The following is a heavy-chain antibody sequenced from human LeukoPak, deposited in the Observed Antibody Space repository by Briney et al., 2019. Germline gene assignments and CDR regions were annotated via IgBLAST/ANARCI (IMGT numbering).Heavy chain of an antibody. Sequence: ASVKVSCKAFGYTFTSNYMHWVRQAPGQGPEWMGVISPSGGSTTYAQKFQGRVTLTRDMSTSTDYLELSSLRSEDTAVYYCARGKLSLYYMDVWGKGTTVTVSS. D-gene: IGHD2/OR15-2a*01. CDR3: ARGKLSLYYMDV. V-gene: IGHV1-46*01. J-gene: IGHJ6*03. CDR2: ISPSGGST. CDR1: GYTFTSNY.